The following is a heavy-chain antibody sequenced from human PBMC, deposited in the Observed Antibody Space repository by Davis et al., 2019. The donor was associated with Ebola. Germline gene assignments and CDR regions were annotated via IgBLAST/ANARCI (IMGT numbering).Heavy chain of an antibody. Sequence: ASVKVSCKASGYTFTSYYMHWVRQAPGKGLEWMGGFDPEDGETIYAQKFQGRVTMTEDTSTDTAYMELSSLRSEDTAVYYCATEGSGWYYGMDVWGKGTTVTVSS. CDR1: GYTFTSYY. CDR2: FDPEDGET. CDR3: ATEGSGWYYGMDV. J-gene: IGHJ6*04. D-gene: IGHD6-19*01. V-gene: IGHV1-24*01.